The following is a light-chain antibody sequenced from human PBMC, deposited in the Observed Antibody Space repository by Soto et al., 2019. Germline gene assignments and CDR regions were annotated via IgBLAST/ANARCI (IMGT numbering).Light chain of an antibody. V-gene: IGKV3-15*01. J-gene: IGKJ5*01. CDR3: QQSSKLPIT. CDR2: GIS. Sequence: EMVMKQSPAVLSVSPEESATLSCRASQSVNSNYLAWYQQHPGQPPRLLIYGISTRATGIPARFSGSGSGTEFSLTISSLQSEDFAVYYCQQSSKLPITFGQGTLLEIK. CDR1: QSVNSN.